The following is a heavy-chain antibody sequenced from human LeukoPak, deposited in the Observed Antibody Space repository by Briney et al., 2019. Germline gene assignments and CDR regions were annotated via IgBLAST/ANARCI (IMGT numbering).Heavy chain of an antibody. J-gene: IGHJ4*02. V-gene: IGHV3-23*01. CDR2: ISGSGGST. CDR3: ARDSSWHGHPTLDY. Sequence: GGSLRLSCAASGFILNRYAMSWVRQAPGKGLEWVSGISGSGGSTYYADSVKGRFTISRDNSKNTVYLEMNTLRAEDTAVYYCARDSSWHGHPTLDYWGQGTLVTVSS. CDR1: GFILNRYA. D-gene: IGHD6-13*01.